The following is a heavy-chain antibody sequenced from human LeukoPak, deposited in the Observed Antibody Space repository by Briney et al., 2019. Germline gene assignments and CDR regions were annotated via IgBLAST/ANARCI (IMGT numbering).Heavy chain of an antibody. J-gene: IGHJ3*02. CDR1: GYTFTDYG. V-gene: IGHV1-18*01. D-gene: IGHD2-2*01. CDR2: ISAYNGDT. Sequence: ASVKVSCKASGYTFTDYGITWVRQAPGQGLEWMGWISAYNGDTDYAQKFQGKVTITTDESTSTAYMELSSLRSEDTAVYYCAREGYCSSTSCPDPNDAFDIWGQGTMVTVSS. CDR3: AREGYCSSTSCPDPNDAFDI.